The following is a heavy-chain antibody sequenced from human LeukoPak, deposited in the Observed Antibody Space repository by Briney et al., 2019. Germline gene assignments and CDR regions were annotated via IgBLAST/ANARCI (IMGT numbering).Heavy chain of an antibody. V-gene: IGHV1-2*06. CDR1: GHTFTGYY. CDR3: ARDRGSGDVFDY. Sequence: ASVKVSCKASGHTFTGYYMHWVRQAPGQGLEWMGRINPNSGGTSYAQRFQGRVTLTRDTSITTAYMELTSLRSDDTAVYYCARDRGSGDVFDYWGQGTLVTVSS. D-gene: IGHD3-10*01. J-gene: IGHJ4*02. CDR2: INPNSGGT.